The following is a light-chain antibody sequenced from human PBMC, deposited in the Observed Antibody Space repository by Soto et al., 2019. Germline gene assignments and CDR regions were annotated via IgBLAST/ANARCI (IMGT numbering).Light chain of an antibody. V-gene: IGLV2-14*01. CDR3: SSYTSSSTL. CDR1: SSDVVGYNY. J-gene: IGLJ1*01. CDR2: AVT. Sequence: QSVLTQPASVSGSPGQSLTISCTGTSSDVVGYNYVSWYQQHPGKAPKLMIYAVTDRPSGVSSRFSGSKSGNTASLTISGLQAEDEADYYCSSYTSSSTLFGTGTKVTVL.